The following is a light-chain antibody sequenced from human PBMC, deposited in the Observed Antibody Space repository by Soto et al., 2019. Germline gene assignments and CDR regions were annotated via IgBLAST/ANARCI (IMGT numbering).Light chain of an antibody. Sequence: QLVLTQPPSASGTPGQRVTISCSGSRSNIGSNAVSWYQQFPGTAPKLLIYSNNQRPSGVPDRFSDSKSGASASLAISGLQSEDEADYYCAVWDDSLNGPVFGGGTKLTVL. J-gene: IGLJ3*02. CDR2: SNN. V-gene: IGLV1-44*01. CDR1: RSNIGSNA. CDR3: AVWDDSLNGPV.